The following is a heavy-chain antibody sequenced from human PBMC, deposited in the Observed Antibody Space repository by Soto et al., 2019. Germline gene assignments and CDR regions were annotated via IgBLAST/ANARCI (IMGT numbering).Heavy chain of an antibody. CDR1: GFTVSRNF. CDR2: LYSGGTT. Sequence: EVQLVEFGGGLIQPGGSLRLSCAVSGFTVSRNFMSWIRQAPGKGLQWVSILYSGGTTYYTDSVKGRFTISGDNSKNTVYLQMNSLRVEDTATYYCARVVLVGATPDYFDHWGQGTLVSVSS. J-gene: IGHJ4*01. D-gene: IGHD1-26*01. CDR3: ARVVLVGATPDYFDH. V-gene: IGHV3-53*01.